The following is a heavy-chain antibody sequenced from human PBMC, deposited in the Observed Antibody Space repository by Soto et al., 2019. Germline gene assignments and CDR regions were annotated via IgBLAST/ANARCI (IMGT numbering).Heavy chain of an antibody. V-gene: IGHV3-23*01. J-gene: IGHJ4*02. Sequence: EVQLLESGGGLVQPGGSLRLSCAASGFTFSSYAMSWVRQAPGKGLEWVSAISGSGGSTYYADSVKGRFTISRDNSQNTLYLQMNSLRAEGTAVYYWAKDGGVLYLDDLDDWGQGTLVTVSA. CDR1: GFTFSSYA. D-gene: IGHD3-9*01. CDR3: AKDGGVLYLDDLDD. CDR2: ISGSGGST.